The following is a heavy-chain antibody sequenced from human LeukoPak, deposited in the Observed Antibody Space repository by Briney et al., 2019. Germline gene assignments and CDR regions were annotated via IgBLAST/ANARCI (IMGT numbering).Heavy chain of an antibody. J-gene: IGHJ3*02. CDR3: ARSSYSSGSDAFDI. D-gene: IGHD6-19*01. CDR2: MNPNSGNT. CDR1: GYTFTSYY. V-gene: IGHV1-8*02. Sequence: ASVKVSCKASGYTFTSYYMHWVRQATGQGLEWMGWMNPNSGNTGYTQKFQGRVTMTRDTSISTAYMEMSSLIYDDTAVYYCARSSYSSGSDAFDIWGQGTMVTVSS.